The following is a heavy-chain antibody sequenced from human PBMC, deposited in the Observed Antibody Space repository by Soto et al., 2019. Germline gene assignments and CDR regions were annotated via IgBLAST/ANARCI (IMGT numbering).Heavy chain of an antibody. CDR3: ARDRRFEYYFHY. J-gene: IGHJ4*02. Sequence: SETLSLTCTVSGGSISSGGYYWSWIRQHPGKGLEWIGYIYYSGGTYYNPSLKSRVTISVDTSKNQFSLKLSSVTAADTAVYYCARDRRFEYYFHYWGQGTLVTVSS. V-gene: IGHV4-31*03. CDR1: GGSISSGGYY. D-gene: IGHD3-10*01. CDR2: IYYSGGT.